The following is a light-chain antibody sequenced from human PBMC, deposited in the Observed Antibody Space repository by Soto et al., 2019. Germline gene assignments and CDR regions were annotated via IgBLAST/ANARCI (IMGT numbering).Light chain of an antibody. J-gene: IGLJ3*02. CDR1: SSDVGSYNL. V-gene: IGLV2-23*01. CDR3: CSYAGSSTWV. CDR2: EGS. Sequence: QSALTQPASVSGSPGQSITISCTGTSSDVGSYNLVSWYQQHPGKAPKLMSYEGSKRPSGVSNRFSGSKSGNTASLTISGLQAEDEAAYYCCSYAGSSTWVFGGGTKVTVL.